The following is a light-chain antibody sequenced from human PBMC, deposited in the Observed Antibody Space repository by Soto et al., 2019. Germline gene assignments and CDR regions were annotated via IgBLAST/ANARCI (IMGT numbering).Light chain of an antibody. CDR3: QSYDSNNFWV. Sequence: NFMLTQPHSVSESPGKTVTISCTRSSGTIDGNYVQWYQQRPGSSPTTVIYEDNQRPSGVPDRFSGSIDSSSNSASLTISGLKTEDEADYYCQSYDSNNFWVFGGGTKLTVL. CDR2: EDN. J-gene: IGLJ3*02. V-gene: IGLV6-57*01. CDR1: SGTIDGNY.